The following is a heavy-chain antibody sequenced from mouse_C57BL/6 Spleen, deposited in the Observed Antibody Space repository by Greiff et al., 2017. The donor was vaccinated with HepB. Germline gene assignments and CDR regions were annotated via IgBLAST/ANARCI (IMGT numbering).Heavy chain of an antibody. J-gene: IGHJ2*01. CDR2: INPYNGGT. D-gene: IGHD2-5*01. CDR1: GYTFTDYY. V-gene: IGHV1-19*01. Sequence: EVQGVDSGPVLVKPGASVKMSCKASGYTFTDYYMNWVKQSHGKSLEWIGVINPYNGGTSYNQKFKGKATLTVDKSSSTACMELNSLTSEDSAVYYCASDDSNQDYWGQGTTLTVSS. CDR3: ASDDSNQDY.